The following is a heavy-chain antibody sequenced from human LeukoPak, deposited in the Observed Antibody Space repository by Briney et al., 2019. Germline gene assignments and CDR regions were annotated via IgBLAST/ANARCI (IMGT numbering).Heavy chain of an antibody. V-gene: IGHV1-69*04. Sequence: TVKVSCKASGGTFSSYAISWVRQAPGQGLEWMGRIIPILGIANYAQKFQGRVTITADKSTSTAYMELSSLRSEDTAVYYCARERESTMAPFDYWGQGTLVTVSS. CDR1: GGTFSSYA. CDR2: IIPILGIA. D-gene: IGHD3-10*01. CDR3: ARERESTMAPFDY. J-gene: IGHJ4*02.